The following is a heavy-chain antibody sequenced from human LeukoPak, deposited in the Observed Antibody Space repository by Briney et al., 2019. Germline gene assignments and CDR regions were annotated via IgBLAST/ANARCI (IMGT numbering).Heavy chain of an antibody. CDR2: IYYTGST. CDR3: ARHISGAATLD. D-gene: IGHD3-3*02. Sequence: PSETLSLTCTVSGGSMSNYYGSWIRQPPAQGLEWIAYIYYTGSTYYNPSLKSRVTMSVDTSKNQFSLSLSSVTAADTAIYYCARHISGAATLDWGQGTLVTVSS. CDR1: GGSMSNYY. V-gene: IGHV4-59*08. J-gene: IGHJ4*02.